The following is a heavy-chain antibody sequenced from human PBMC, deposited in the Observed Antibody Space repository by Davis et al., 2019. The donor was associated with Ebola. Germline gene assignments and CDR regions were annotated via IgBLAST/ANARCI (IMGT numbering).Heavy chain of an antibody. CDR1: GFTFYRYE. J-gene: IGHJ3*01. Sequence: ESLKISCAASGFTFYRYEMNWVRQAPGKGLEWVSYISGSATSTFYADSVRGRFTISRDNSKNTVYLQLDRLRVEDTATYYCTTSYVGIVYASDVWGQGSKVVVSS. CDR2: ISGSATST. V-gene: IGHV3-23*01. D-gene: IGHD3-10*02. CDR3: TTSYVGIVYASDV.